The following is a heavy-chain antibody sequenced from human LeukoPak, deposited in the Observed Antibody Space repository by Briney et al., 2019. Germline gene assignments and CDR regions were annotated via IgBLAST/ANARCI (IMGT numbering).Heavy chain of an antibody. V-gene: IGHV3-30-3*01. CDR3: AKEREEYYYDSSPEDY. CDR1: GFTFSSYA. D-gene: IGHD3-22*01. J-gene: IGHJ4*02. CDR2: ISYDGSNK. Sequence: GGSLRLSCAASGFTFSSYAMHWVRQAPGKGLEWVAVISYDGSNKYYADSVKGRFTISRDNSKNTLYLQMNSLRAEDTAVYYCAKEREEYYYDSSPEDYWGQGTLVTVSS.